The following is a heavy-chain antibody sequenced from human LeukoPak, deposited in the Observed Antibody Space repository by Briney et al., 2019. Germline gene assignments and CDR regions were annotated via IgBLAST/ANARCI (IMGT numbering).Heavy chain of an antibody. D-gene: IGHD6-25*01. CDR2: ISDGGVT. CDR1: DFTVSDNY. CDR3: AKYRGYRDMYYFDY. Sequence: GGSLRLSCATSDFTVSDNYMSWVRQAPGRGLEWVSVISDGGVTYYADSVKGRFTISRDNSKNTLYLQMNSLRAEDTAVYYCAKYRGYRDMYYFDYWGQGTLVTVSS. J-gene: IGHJ4*02. V-gene: IGHV3-53*01.